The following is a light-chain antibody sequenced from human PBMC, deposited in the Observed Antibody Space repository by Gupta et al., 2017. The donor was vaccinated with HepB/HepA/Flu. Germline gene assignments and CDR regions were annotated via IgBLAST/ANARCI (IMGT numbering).Light chain of an antibody. CDR3: IQTLQTPLT. V-gene: IGKV2-28*01. CDR1: QSLLHSNGNTY. J-gene: IGKJ4*01. CDR2: VAS. Sequence: DIVMTQSPLTLPVTPGEPASISCRSSQSLLHSNGNTYLEWYLQKPGRSPQLLIYVASNRASGVPDRFSGSGSGTDFTLKISRVEAEDVGVYYCIQTLQTPLTFGGGTNVEIK.